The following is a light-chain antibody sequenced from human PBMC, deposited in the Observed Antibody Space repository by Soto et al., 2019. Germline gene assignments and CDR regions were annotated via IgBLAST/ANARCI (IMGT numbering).Light chain of an antibody. CDR1: QSVSSSY. Sequence: EIVVTKSPVTLSLSPGERATLSCRASQSVSSSYLAWYQQIPGHAPRLLIYAASNRATGLPARFSGGWAGTEFTLTISMQQDDDFAVYCWQQYSNWIPFAQGTKL. V-gene: IGKV3D-15*03. CDR2: AAS. CDR3: QQYSNWIP. J-gene: IGKJ1*01.